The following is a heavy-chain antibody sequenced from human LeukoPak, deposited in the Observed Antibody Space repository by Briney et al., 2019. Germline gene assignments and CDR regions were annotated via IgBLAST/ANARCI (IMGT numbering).Heavy chain of an antibody. V-gene: IGHV4-34*01. J-gene: IGHJ6*02. CDR1: GGSFSGYY. CDR2: INHSGST. Sequence: PSETLSLTCAVYGGSFSGYYWSWIRQPPGKGLEWIGEINHSGSTNYNPSLKSRVTISVDTSKNQFSLKLSSVTAADTAVYYCARRRLTVTGYYYYGMDVWGQGTTVTVS. D-gene: IGHD4-11*01. CDR3: ARRRLTVTGYYYYGMDV.